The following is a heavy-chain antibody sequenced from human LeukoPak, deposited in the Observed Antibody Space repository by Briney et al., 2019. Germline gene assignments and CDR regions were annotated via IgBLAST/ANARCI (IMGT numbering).Heavy chain of an antibody. J-gene: IGHJ4*02. Sequence: ASVKASCKASGYTFTSYGISWVRQAPGQGLEWMGRISAYNGHTNYTQKFQGRVTMTTDTSTSTAYMELRSLRSEDTAVYYCVRDYDISGPQKNFFDYWGQGTLVTVSS. D-gene: IGHD3-22*01. CDR2: ISAYNGHT. CDR1: GYTFTSYG. V-gene: IGHV1-18*01. CDR3: VRDYDISGPQKNFFDY.